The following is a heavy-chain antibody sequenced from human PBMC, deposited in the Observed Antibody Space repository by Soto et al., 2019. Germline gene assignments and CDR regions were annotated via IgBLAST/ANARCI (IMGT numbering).Heavy chain of an antibody. Sequence: SESLAVGCTVAGGCMGRYCGGWMRQPAVKVLEWNGRIYTCGSTNYNPSLKSRGAISVDTSKNQFSLKLSSVTAADTAVHYCARDSHHQASQTRYSAGPDVEGQGTTATASS. J-gene: IGHJ6*02. CDR3: ARDSHHQASQTRYSAGPDV. V-gene: IGHV4-4*07. D-gene: IGHD2-15*01. CDR1: GGCMGRYC. CDR2: IYTCGST.